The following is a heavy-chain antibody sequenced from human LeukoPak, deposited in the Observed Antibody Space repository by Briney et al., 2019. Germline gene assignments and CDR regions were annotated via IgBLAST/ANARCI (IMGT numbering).Heavy chain of an antibody. V-gene: IGHV4-4*07. CDR1: GGSISSYY. D-gene: IGHD5-24*01. Sequence: PSETLPLTCTVSGGSISSYYWSWIRQPAGKGLEWIGRIYSSGRTEYNPSLKSRVTMSVDTSKNQFYLKLSSVTAADTALYYCARERQGWWLDSWGQGTLVTVSS. CDR3: ARERQGWWLDS. CDR2: IYSSGRT. J-gene: IGHJ5*01.